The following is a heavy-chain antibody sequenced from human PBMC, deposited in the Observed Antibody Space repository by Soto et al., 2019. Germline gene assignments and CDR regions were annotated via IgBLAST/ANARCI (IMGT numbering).Heavy chain of an antibody. Sequence: ASVKVSCKASGYTFTSYGISWVRQAPGQGLEWMGWISAYNGNTNYAQKLQGRVTMTTDTSTSTAYMELRSLRSDDTAVYYCARISVHPTVEARPPVSAYWGQGTLVTVSS. J-gene: IGHJ4*02. CDR2: ISAYNGNT. CDR3: ARISVHPTVEARPPVSAY. D-gene: IGHD6-6*01. CDR1: GYTFTSYG. V-gene: IGHV1-18*04.